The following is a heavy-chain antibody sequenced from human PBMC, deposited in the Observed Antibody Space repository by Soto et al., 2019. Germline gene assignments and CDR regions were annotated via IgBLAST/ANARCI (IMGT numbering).Heavy chain of an antibody. Sequence: QVQLVQSGAEVKKPGSSVQVSCKASGGTFSSYAISWVRQAPGQGLEWMGGIIPIFGTANYAQKFQGRVKITADEATSTAYMELSSLTSEYTAVYYCARGTYSPRNWFDPWGQGTLVTVSS. CDR3: ARGTYSPRNWFDP. J-gene: IGHJ5*02. V-gene: IGHV1-69*01. D-gene: IGHD2-15*01. CDR1: GGTFSSYA. CDR2: IIPIFGTA.